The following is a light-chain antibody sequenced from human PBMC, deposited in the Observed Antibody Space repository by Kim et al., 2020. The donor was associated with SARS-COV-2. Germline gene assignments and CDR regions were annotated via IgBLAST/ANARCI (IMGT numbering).Light chain of an antibody. V-gene: IGKV3D-15*01. J-gene: IGKJ5*01. CDR3: QQYHSWAPIT. Sequence: SPGERAILTCRASQNVVNRLVWYQQKPGQAPRLLISAASTRATGIPDRFSGSGSGTDFTLTISSLQSEDSAVYYCQQYHSWAPITFGQGTRLEIK. CDR1: QNVVNR. CDR2: AAS.